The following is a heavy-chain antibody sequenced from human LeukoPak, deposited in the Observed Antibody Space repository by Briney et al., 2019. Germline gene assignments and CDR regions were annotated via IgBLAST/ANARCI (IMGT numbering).Heavy chain of an antibody. V-gene: IGHV1-2*02. Sequence: ASVKVSCKASGYTFTAHDMHWVRQAPGQGLEWMGGINPNSGGTNFAQKFQGRVTMTSDTSINTAYMELNSLRSDDTAVYYCARSKINAATLDHWGPGTLVTVSS. CDR3: ARSKINAATLDH. D-gene: IGHD2-15*01. CDR1: GYTFTAHD. J-gene: IGHJ4*01. CDR2: INPNSGGT.